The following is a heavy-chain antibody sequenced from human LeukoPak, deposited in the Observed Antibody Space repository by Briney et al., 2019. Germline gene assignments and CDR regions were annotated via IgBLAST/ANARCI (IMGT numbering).Heavy chain of an antibody. CDR2: ISSASNTI. CDR1: GFTFSSYS. J-gene: IGHJ4*02. V-gene: IGHV3-48*01. D-gene: IGHD3-22*01. CDR3: ARKYYYDSSGYYYPYFDY. Sequence: PGGSLRLSCAASGFTFSSYSMNWVRQAPGKGLEWVSYISSASNTIYYADSVKGRFTVSRDNAKNSLYLQMNSLRAEDTAMYYCARKYYYDSSGYYYPYFDYWGQGTLVTVPS.